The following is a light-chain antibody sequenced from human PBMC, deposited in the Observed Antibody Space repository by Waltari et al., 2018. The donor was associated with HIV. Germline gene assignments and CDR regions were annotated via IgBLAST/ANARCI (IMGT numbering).Light chain of an antibody. CDR3: LQDYDYPRT. CDR1: QGIRND. CDR2: GAS. Sequence: AIQMTKSPSSLSASVGYRVPITCRASQGIRNDLSWYQQKPVTAPKLLIYGASSLQSGVPSRFSGSGSGTDFTLTISSLQPEDFATYYCLQDYDYPRTFGHGTKVDLK. J-gene: IGKJ1*01. V-gene: IGKV1-6*01.